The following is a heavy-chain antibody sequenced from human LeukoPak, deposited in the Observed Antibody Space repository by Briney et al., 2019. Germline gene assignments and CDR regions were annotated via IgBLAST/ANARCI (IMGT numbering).Heavy chain of an antibody. Sequence: GGSLSLSCAASGFTFSSYAMSWVRQAPGKGLEWVSAISGSGGSTYYADSVKGRFTISRDNSKNTLYLQMNSLRAEDPAVYYCAKDESSSWYSEFDYWGQGTLVTVSS. CDR3: AKDESSSWYSEFDY. CDR1: GFTFSSYA. CDR2: ISGSGGST. D-gene: IGHD6-13*01. V-gene: IGHV3-23*01. J-gene: IGHJ4*02.